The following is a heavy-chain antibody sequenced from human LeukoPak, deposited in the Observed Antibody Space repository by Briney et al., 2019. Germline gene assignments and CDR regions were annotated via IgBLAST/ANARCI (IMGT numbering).Heavy chain of an antibody. CDR1: GLTFSSYA. J-gene: IGHJ6*02. D-gene: IGHD3-3*01. CDR3: ARGVDVDFWSGYYYYYYGMDV. CDR2: ISASGGSI. V-gene: IGHV3-23*01. Sequence: GGSRSLSCAAPGLTFSSYAMSWFRKAPGKGLEWFSAISASGGSIYYADSVKGRFTISRDNSKNTLYLQMNSLRAEDTAVYYCARGVDVDFWSGYYYYYYGMDVWGQGTTVTVSS.